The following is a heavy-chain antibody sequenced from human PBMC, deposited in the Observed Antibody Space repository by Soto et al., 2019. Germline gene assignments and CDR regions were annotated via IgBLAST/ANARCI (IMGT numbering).Heavy chain of an antibody. V-gene: IGHV3-23*01. J-gene: IGHJ4*02. CDR2: ISASGGST. Sequence: PGGSLRLSCAGSGFTSRTYAMTWVRQAPGKGLEWVSGISASGGSTAYADSVKGQFTTSRDNSKNTVYLEMNSLRAEDTAVYYCAQGYCSSISCTGFHWGQGTLVPVSS. CDR1: GFTSRTYA. D-gene: IGHD2-2*01. CDR3: AQGYCSSISCTGFH.